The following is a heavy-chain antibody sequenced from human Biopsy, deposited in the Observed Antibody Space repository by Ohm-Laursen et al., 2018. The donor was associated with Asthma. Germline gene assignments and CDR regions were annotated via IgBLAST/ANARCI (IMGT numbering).Heavy chain of an antibody. CDR1: PGSFSGFF. CDR2: TNERGVT. J-gene: IGHJ6*02. Sequence: GTLSLTCYVYPGSFSGFFWTWIRQSPGKGLEWIGETNERGVTNNNPSLKSRVIISIDTYWNRVSLKLTSVTAADTAVYYCARGPELDVWGQVTTVTVSS. CDR3: ARGPELDV. V-gene: IGHV4-34*01.